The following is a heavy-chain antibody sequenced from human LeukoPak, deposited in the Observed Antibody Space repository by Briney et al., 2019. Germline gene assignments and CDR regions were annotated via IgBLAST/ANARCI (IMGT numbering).Heavy chain of an antibody. J-gene: IGHJ2*01. Sequence: GGSLRLSCAASGFTFSSYWMHWVRQAPGKGLVWVSRINSDGSSTSYADSVKGRFTISRDNAKNTLYLQMNSLRAEDTAVYYCARDQGYGSSWYSYWYFDLWGRGTLVTVSS. CDR1: GFTFSSYW. CDR3: ARDQGYGSSWYSYWYFDL. V-gene: IGHV3-74*01. D-gene: IGHD6-13*01. CDR2: INSDGSST.